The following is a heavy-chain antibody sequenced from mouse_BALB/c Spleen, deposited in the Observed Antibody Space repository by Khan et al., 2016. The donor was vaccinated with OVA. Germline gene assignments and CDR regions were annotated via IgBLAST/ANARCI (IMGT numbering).Heavy chain of an antibody. CDR3: ARGNWQYYYFEY. J-gene: IGHJ2*01. V-gene: IGHV1S136*01. CDR1: GYTFTNYV. D-gene: IGHD4-1*01. Sequence: VQLQQSGPELVKPGASVKMSCKASGYTFTNYVLHWVKQKPGQGLEWIGYINPYNGDTKYNEKFKGKATLASDKSSITAYIELSSLTSEDSAVYYCARGNWQYYYFEYWGQGTTLTLSS. CDR2: INPYNGDT.